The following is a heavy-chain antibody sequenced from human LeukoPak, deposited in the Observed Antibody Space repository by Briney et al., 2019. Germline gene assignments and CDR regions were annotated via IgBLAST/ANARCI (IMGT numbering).Heavy chain of an antibody. Sequence: ASVKVSCKVSGYTLTELSMHWVRQAPGKGLEWMGVFDPEDGETIYAQKFQGRVTITEDTSTDTAYMELSSLRSEDTAVYYCATAYQYGSGSYAQTYYYYYMDVWGKGTTVTVSS. J-gene: IGHJ6*03. CDR1: GYTLTELS. CDR2: FDPEDGET. CDR3: ATAYQYGSGSYAQTYYYYYMDV. V-gene: IGHV1-24*01. D-gene: IGHD3-10*01.